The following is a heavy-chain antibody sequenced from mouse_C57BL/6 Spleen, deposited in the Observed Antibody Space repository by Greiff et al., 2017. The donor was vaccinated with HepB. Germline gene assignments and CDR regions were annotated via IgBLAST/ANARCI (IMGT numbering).Heavy chain of an antibody. J-gene: IGHJ1*03. CDR2: INPNSGST. CDR3: AKKGNHYDGSRCWYFDV. V-gene: IGHV1-64*01. D-gene: IGHD1-1*01. Sequence: VQLQQPGAELVKPGASVKLSCKASGYTFTSYWMHWVKQRPGQGLEWIGMINPNSGSTNYNQKFKSKATLTVDKSSSTAYMKLSSMTSEDSAVYCCAKKGNHYDGSRCWYFDVWGTGTTVTVSS. CDR1: GYTFTSYW.